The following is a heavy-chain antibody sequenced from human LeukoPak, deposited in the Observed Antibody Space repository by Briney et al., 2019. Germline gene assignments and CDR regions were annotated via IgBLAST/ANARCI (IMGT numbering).Heavy chain of an antibody. D-gene: IGHD6-13*01. CDR2: ISAYNGNT. Sequence: ASVKVSCKASGYTFTSYGISWVRQAPGQGLEWMGWISAYNGNTNYVQKLQGRVTMTTDTSTSTAYMELRSLRSDDTAVYYCARARIAAAGTASYYYGMDVWGQGTTVTVSS. CDR1: GYTFTSYG. V-gene: IGHV1-18*01. CDR3: ARARIAAAGTASYYYGMDV. J-gene: IGHJ6*02.